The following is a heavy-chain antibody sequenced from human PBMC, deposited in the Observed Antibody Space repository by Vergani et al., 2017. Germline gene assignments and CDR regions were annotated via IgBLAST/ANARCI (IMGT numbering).Heavy chain of an antibody. Sequence: EVQVVETGGGLVQPGGSLRLSCAASGFTVSSNYMSWVRQAPGKGLEWVSVIYSGGSTYYADSVKGSFIISRDNSKNTLFLQMNSLRPEDTAVYYCARDTVTGSRYFDYWGQGTLVTVSS. CDR2: IYSGGST. V-gene: IGHV3-66*01. CDR1: GFTVSSNY. J-gene: IGHJ4*02. CDR3: ARDTVTGSRYFDY. D-gene: IGHD6-19*01.